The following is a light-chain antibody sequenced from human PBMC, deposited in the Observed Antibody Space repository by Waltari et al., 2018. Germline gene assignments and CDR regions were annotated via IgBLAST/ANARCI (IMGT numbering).Light chain of an antibody. V-gene: IGLV1-40*01. CDR1: SSNIGAGYD. CDR2: GNS. CDR3: QSYDSSLSGFVV. J-gene: IGLJ2*01. Sequence: QSVLTQPPSVSGAPGQRVTIPCTGSSSNIGAGYDVPWSQQLPGTAPKLLIYGNSNRPSGVPDRFSGSKSGTSASLAITGLQAEDEADYYCQSYDSSLSGFVVFGGGTKLTVL.